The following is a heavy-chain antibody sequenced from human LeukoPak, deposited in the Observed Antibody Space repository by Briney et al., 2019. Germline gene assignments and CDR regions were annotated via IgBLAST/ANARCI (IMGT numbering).Heavy chain of an antibody. J-gene: IGHJ6*02. Sequence: GGSLRLSCAAPGFTFRHYGIHWVRQAPGKGLEWVALISYDGGNEFYADSVKGRFTISRDNSKNTLYLQMNSLRAEDTAVYYCARVRGAARQRYYYYGMDVWGQGTTVTVSS. CDR3: ARVRGAARQRYYYYGMDV. CDR1: GFTFRHYG. CDR2: ISYDGGNE. D-gene: IGHD6-6*01. V-gene: IGHV3-30*03.